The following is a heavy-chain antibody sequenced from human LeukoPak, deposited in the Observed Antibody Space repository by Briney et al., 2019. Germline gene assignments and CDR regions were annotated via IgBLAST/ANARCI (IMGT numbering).Heavy chain of an antibody. CDR3: AKSYAVVPAAEVDI. CDR2: ISGSGGST. Sequence: GGSLRLSCAASGFTFSSYAMSWVRQAPGKGLEWVSAISGSGGSTYYADSVKGRFTISRDSSKNTLYLQMNSLRAEDTAIYYCAKSYAVVPAAEVDIWGQGTMVTVTS. D-gene: IGHD2-2*01. V-gene: IGHV3-23*01. J-gene: IGHJ3*02. CDR1: GFTFSSYA.